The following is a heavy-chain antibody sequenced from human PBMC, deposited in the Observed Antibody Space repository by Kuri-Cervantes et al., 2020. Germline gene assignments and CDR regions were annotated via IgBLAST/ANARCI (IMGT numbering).Heavy chain of an antibody. CDR3: AKVRRGGLDGFDI. CDR1: GYTFTSYG. J-gene: IGHJ3*02. V-gene: IGHV1-18*01. CDR2: ISAYNGNT. Sequence: ASVKVSCKASGYTFTSYGISWVRQAPGQGLEWMGWISAYNGNTNYAQKLQGRVTMTTDTSTSTAYMELRSLRSEDTALYYCAKVRRGGLDGFDIWGQGTMVTVSS. D-gene: IGHD3-16*01.